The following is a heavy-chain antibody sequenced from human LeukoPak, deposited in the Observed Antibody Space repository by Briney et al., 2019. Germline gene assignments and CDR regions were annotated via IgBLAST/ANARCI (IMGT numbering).Heavy chain of an antibody. CDR1: GGSISSYY. CDR3: VRDRELNY. D-gene: IGHD3-10*01. V-gene: IGHV4-59*01. Sequence: SETLSLTCTVSGGSISSYYWSWIRQPPGKGLEWIGYIYYSGSTNYNPSLKSRVTISVDTSRNEFSLRLTSVTAADAAVYYCVRDRELNYWGQGTLVTVSS. J-gene: IGHJ4*02. CDR2: IYYSGST.